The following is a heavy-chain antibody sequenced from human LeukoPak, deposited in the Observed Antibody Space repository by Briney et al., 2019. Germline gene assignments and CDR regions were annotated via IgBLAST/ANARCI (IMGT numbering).Heavy chain of an antibody. J-gene: IGHJ3*02. CDR1: GFTFSSYE. CDR3: ARGVYYDILTGYSDDAFDI. D-gene: IGHD3-9*01. Sequence: PGGSLRFSCAASGFTFSSYEMNWVRQAPGKGLEWVSYISSSGSTIYYADSVKGRFTISRDNAKNSLYLQMNSLRAEDTAVYYCARGVYYDILTGYSDDAFDIWGQGTMVTVSS. V-gene: IGHV3-48*03. CDR2: ISSSGSTI.